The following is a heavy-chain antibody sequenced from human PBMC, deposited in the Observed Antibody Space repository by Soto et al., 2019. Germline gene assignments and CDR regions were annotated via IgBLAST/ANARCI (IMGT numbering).Heavy chain of an antibody. Sequence: QVQLVESGGGVVQPGRSLRLSCAASRFDFSLYGMHWVRQVPGKGLEWVAMIWYDASSQFYSDSVKGRFTISRDNSKNILYLQMHSLRAEDTALYYCARDIAVRRIDHWGQGTLVTVSS. CDR1: RFDFSLYG. V-gene: IGHV3-33*01. D-gene: IGHD6-6*01. J-gene: IGHJ5*02. CDR2: IWYDASSQ. CDR3: ARDIAVRRIDH.